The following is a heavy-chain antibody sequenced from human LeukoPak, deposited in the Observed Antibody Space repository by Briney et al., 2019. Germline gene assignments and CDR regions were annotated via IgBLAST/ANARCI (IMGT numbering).Heavy chain of an antibody. CDR3: ARPAIMMATIPTGAFDI. Sequence: GGSLRLSCAASGFTFSGYWMSWVRHAPGKGLEWVANIKQDGSEKYYVDSVKGRFTISRDNAKNSLYLQMNSLRVEDMAVYYCARPAIMMATIPTGAFDIWGQGTMVTVSS. D-gene: IGHD5-24*01. J-gene: IGHJ3*02. CDR1: GFTFSGYW. CDR2: IKQDGSEK. V-gene: IGHV3-7*01.